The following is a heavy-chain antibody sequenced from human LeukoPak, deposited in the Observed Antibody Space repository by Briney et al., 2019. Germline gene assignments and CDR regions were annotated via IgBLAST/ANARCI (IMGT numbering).Heavy chain of an antibody. CDR1: GGSISSGGYY. J-gene: IGHJ4*02. CDR3: ARVSRIVATIYFDY. D-gene: IGHD5-12*01. V-gene: IGHV4-31*03. Sequence: SQTLSLTCTVSGGSISSGGYYWSWIRQHPGKGLEWIGYIYYSGSTYYNPSLKSRVTISVDTSKNQFSLKLSSVTAADTAVYYCARVSRIVATIYFDYWGQGTLVTVSS. CDR2: IYYSGST.